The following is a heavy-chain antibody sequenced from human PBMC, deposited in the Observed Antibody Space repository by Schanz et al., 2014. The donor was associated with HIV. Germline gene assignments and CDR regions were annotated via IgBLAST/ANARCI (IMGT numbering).Heavy chain of an antibody. J-gene: IGHJ3*02. CDR1: RFTFSSYG. V-gene: IGHV3-30*03. Sequence: QVQLVESGGGVVQPGRSLRLSCAASRFTFSSYGMHWVRQAPGKGLEWGAVISNDGRNKLFADSVKGRFTISRDNSKNTVHLQMNSLRAEDTAMYYCARPFRSGWFEGIRNDAFDIWGQGTMVIVSS. CDR2: ISNDGRNK. CDR3: ARPFRSGWFEGIRNDAFDI. D-gene: IGHD6-19*01.